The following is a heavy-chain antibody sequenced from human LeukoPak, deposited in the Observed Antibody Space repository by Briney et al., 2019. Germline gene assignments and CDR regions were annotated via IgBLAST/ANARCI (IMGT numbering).Heavy chain of an antibody. CDR2: ISPSGGST. D-gene: IGHD3-9*01. V-gene: IGHV1-46*01. J-gene: IGHJ5*02. Sequence: GASVKVSCKASGYTFTSYYMHWVRQAPGQGLEWMGIISPSGGSTSYAQKFQGRVTMTRDTSTSTVYMALSRLRSDDTAVYYCARGYFDWSWFDPWGQGTLVTVSS. CDR1: GYTFTSYY. CDR3: ARGYFDWSWFDP.